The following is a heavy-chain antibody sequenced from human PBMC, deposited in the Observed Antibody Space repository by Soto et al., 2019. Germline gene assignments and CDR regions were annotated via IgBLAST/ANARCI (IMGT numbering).Heavy chain of an antibody. CDR1: GYTLTELS. Sequence: ASVKVSCKVSGYTLTELSMHWVRQAPGKGLEWMGGFDPEDGESIYAQKFQGRVTMTEDTSTDTAYMELSSLRSEDTAVYYCATYRPSYSREFWVWFDPWGQGTLVTVSS. D-gene: IGHD3-22*01. V-gene: IGHV1-24*01. J-gene: IGHJ5*02. CDR2: FDPEDGES. CDR3: ATYRPSYSREFWVWFDP.